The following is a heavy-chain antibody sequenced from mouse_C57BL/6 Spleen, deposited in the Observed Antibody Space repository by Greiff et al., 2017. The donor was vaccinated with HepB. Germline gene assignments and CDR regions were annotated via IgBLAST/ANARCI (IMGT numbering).Heavy chain of an antibody. J-gene: IGHJ4*01. CDR1: GYTFTDYY. CDR3: ARASMAIYAMDY. D-gene: IGHD1-1*02. V-gene: IGHV1-76*01. CDR2: IYPGSGNT. Sequence: VQLQQSGAELVRPGASVKLSCKASGYTFTDYYINWVKQRPGQGLEWIARIYPGSGNTYYNEKFKGKATLTAEKSSSTAYMQRSSLTSEDSAVYFCARASMAIYAMDYWGQGTSVTVSS.